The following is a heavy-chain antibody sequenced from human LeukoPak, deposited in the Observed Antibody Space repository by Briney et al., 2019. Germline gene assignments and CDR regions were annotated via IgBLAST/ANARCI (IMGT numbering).Heavy chain of an antibody. CDR1: GFTFSSYA. V-gene: IGHV3-23*01. D-gene: IGHD3-10*01. CDR3: VNGGVLLWFGDQFGY. Sequence: GGSLRLSCAASGFTFSSYAMSWVRQAPGKGLEWVSAISGNGGSTYYADSVKGRFTISRDNSKNTLYLQMNSLRAEDTAVYYCVNGGVLLWFGDQFGYWGQGTLVTVSS. CDR2: ISGNGGST. J-gene: IGHJ4*02.